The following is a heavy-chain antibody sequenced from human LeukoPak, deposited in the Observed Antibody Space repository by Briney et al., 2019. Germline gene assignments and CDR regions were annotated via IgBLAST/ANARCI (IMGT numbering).Heavy chain of an antibody. D-gene: IGHD1-26*01. CDR3: ASGPFWEPHYYYYYYYMDV. V-gene: IGHV3-7*01. Sequence: GGSLRLSCAASGFTFSSYWMSWVRQAPGKGLEWVANIKQDGSEKYYVDSVKGRFTISRDNAKNSLYLQMNSLRAEDTAVYYCASGPFWEPHYYYYYYYMDVWGKGTTVTISS. J-gene: IGHJ6*03. CDR2: IKQDGSEK. CDR1: GFTFSSYW.